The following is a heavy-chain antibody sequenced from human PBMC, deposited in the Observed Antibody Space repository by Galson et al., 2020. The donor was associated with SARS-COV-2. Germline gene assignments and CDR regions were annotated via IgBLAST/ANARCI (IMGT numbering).Heavy chain of an antibody. J-gene: IGHJ4*02. CDR2: IYISERT. Sequence: SETLSLTCTVSGGSISSSSYYWSWIRQPAGKGLEWIGRIYISERTNYNPSLKSRVTISADTSKNQFSLRLTSVTAADTAVYYCARESRWVLYFVYWGQGSLVTVSS. V-gene: IGHV4-61*02. CDR3: ARESRWVLYFVY. D-gene: IGHD1-26*01. CDR1: GGSISSSSYY.